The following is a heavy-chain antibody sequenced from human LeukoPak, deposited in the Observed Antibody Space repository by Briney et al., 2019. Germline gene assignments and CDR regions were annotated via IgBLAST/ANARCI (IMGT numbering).Heavy chain of an antibody. CDR3: TRTTIFGEY. D-gene: IGHD1-1*01. CDR1: GFTFGDYA. Sequence: GGSLRLSCTASGFTFGDYAMSWVRQAPGKGLEWVGFIRSKAYGGTTEYAASVKGRFTISRDDSKSIAYLQMNSLKTEDTAVYYCTRTTIFGEYWGQGTLVIVSS. V-gene: IGHV3-49*04. J-gene: IGHJ4*02. CDR2: IRSKAYGGTT.